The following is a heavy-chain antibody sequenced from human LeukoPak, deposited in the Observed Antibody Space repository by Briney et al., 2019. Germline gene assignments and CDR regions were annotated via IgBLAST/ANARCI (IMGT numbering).Heavy chain of an antibody. CDR2: IYYSGST. V-gene: IGHV4-61*08. CDR3: ARLNWGYYFDY. D-gene: IGHD7-27*01. Sequence: SETLSLTCTVSGGSISSGGYYWSWIRQHPGKGLEWIGYIYYSGSTNYNPSLKSRVTISVDTSKNQFSLKLSSVTAADTAVYYCARLNWGYYFDYWGQGTLVTVSS. J-gene: IGHJ4*02. CDR1: GGSISSGGYY.